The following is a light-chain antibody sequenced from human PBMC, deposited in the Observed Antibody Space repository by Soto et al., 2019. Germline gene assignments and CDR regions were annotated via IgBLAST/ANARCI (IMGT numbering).Light chain of an antibody. J-gene: IGLJ3*02. CDR1: SSDVGGYNY. CDR2: EVT. V-gene: IGLV2-8*01. Sequence: QSALTQPPSASGSPGQSVTISCTGSSSDVGGYNYVSWYQQHPGKAPKLMIYEVTKRPSGVPARFSGSKSGNTASLTVSGLQAEDEADYYCCSYVGSSVWMFGGGTKLTVL. CDR3: CSYVGSSVWM.